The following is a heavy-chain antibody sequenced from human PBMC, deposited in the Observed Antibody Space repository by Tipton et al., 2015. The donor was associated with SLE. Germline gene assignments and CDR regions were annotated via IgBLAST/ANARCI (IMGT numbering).Heavy chain of an antibody. J-gene: IGHJ5*02. CDR2: IKQDGSEK. D-gene: IGHD6-13*01. CDR3: AKVMQPQRAAASNWFDP. CDR1: GFTFSSYW. V-gene: IGHV3-7*01. Sequence: SLRLSCAASGFTFSSYWMSWVRQAPGQGLVWVANIKQDGSEKYYVDSVKGRFTISRDNAKNSLYLQMNILRAEDTAVYYCAKVMQPQRAAASNWFDPWGQGALVTVSS.